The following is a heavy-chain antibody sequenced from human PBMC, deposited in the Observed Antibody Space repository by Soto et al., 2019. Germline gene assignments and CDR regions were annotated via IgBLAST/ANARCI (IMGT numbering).Heavy chain of an antibody. J-gene: IGHJ5*02. CDR2: IYYSGST. V-gene: IGHV4-39*01. CDR1: GGSISSSSYY. Sequence: SETLSLTCTVSGGSISSSSYYWGWIRQPPGKGLEWIGSIYYSGSTYYNPSLKSRVTISVDTSKNQFSLKLSSVTAADTAVYYCARHFSGMFGVVPAAIIYWFDPWGQGTLVTVSS. D-gene: IGHD2-2*01. CDR3: ARHFSGMFGVVPAAIIYWFDP.